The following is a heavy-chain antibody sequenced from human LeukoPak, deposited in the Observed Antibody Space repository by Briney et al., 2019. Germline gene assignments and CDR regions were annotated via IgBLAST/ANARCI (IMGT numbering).Heavy chain of an antibody. V-gene: IGHV3-21*01. D-gene: IGHD3-9*01. CDR3: ARDGGYFDRLAYFFDY. CDR2: ISSSSSYI. CDR1: GFTFSSYN. Sequence: GGSLRLSCAASGFTFSSYNMNWVRQAPGEGLEWVSSISSSSSYIYYADSVKGRFTISRHNAKNSLYLQMNSLRAEDTAVYYCARDGGYFDRLAYFFDYWGQGALVPVSS. J-gene: IGHJ4*02.